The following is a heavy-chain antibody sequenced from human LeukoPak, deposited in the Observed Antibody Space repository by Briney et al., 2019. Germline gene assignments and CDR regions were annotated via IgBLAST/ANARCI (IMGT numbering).Heavy chain of an antibody. CDR2: INHSGST. V-gene: IGHV4-34*01. Sequence: SETLSLTCAVYGGSFSGYYWSWIRQPPGKGLEWIGEINHSGSTNYNPSLKSRVTISVDTSKNQFSLKLSSVTAADTAAYYCALALTGYSKFDYWGQGTLVTVSS. J-gene: IGHJ4*02. CDR3: ALALTGYSKFDY. D-gene: IGHD3-9*01. CDR1: GGSFSGYY.